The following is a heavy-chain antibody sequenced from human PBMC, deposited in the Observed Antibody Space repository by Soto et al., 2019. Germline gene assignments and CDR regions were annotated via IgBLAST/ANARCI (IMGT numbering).Heavy chain of an antibody. D-gene: IGHD3-10*01. J-gene: IGHJ4*02. CDR2: IYYSGST. CDR1: GGSIASSSYY. V-gene: IGHV4-39*01. CDR3: ARTMLWFGELLWSFAY. Sequence: SETLSLTCTVSGGSIASSSYYWARIRQPPGKGLEWIGTIYYSGSTYYNPSLKTRVTISVDTSKNEFSLKLSSVTAADTAVYYCARTMLWFGELLWSFAYWGQGTLVTVSS.